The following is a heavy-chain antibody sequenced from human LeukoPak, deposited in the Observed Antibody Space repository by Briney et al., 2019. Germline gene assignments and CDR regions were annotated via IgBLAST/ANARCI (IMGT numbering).Heavy chain of an antibody. CDR1: RFTFCKAC. D-gene: IGHD5-18*01. CDR2: IRGKIDGGTT. CDR3: TTGTWIQLWLADY. J-gene: IGHJ4*02. Sequence: PGGSLRLSCAASRFTFCKACMSWVRQAPGKGVEWVGHIRGKIDGGTTDYAAPVQGRFTISSDDSKNTLYLQMNSLKTEATAVYYCTTGTWIQLWLADYWCQGTLVTVTS. V-gene: IGHV3-15*01.